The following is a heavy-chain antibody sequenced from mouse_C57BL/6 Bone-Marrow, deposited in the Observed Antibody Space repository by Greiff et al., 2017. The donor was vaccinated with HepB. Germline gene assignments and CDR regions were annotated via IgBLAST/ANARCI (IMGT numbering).Heavy chain of an antibody. V-gene: IGHV3-6*01. J-gene: IGHJ3*01. CDR3: ARGGTLAD. CDR1: GYSITSGYY. D-gene: IGHD3-3*01. Sequence: EVKLQESGPGLVKPSQSLSLTCSVTGYSITSGYYWNWIRQFPGNKLEWMGYISYDGSNNYNPSLKNRISITRDTSKNQFFLKLNSVTTEDTATYYCARGGTLADWGQGTLVTVSA. CDR2: ISYDGSN.